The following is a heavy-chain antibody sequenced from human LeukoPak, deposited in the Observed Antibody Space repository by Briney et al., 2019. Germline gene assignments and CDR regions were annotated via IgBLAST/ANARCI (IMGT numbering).Heavy chain of an antibody. Sequence: PGGSLRLSCAASGFTFDDYGMSWVRQAPGKGLEWVSGINWSGTRTGYADSAKGRFTTSRDNARNSLSLQMNSLRAEDTALYYCVLRPRSSFDSVLDYWGQGTLVTDSS. CDR1: GFTFDDYG. CDR3: VLRPRSSFDSVLDY. V-gene: IGHV3-20*04. CDR2: INWSGTRT. J-gene: IGHJ4*02. D-gene: IGHD2-2*01.